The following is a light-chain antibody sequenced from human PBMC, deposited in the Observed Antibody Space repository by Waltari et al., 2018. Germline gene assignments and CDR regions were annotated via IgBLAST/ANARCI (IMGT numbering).Light chain of an antibody. CDR1: SSNIGNNP. J-gene: IGLJ3*02. V-gene: IGLV1-44*01. CDR3: ASWDDSLNGPL. Sequence: QSVLTQPPSASGTPGQRVAISCSGSSSNIGNNPVSWYQQLPRTAPKLLIYANDHRPSAVPDRFSGSASGTSASLAISGLQSGDEADYFCASWDDSLNGPLFGGGTKVTVL. CDR2: AND.